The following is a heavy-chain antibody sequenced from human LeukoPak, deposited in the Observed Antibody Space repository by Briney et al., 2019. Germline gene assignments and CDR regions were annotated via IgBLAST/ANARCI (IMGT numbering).Heavy chain of an antibody. Sequence: GGSLRLSCAASGFTFSSYWMSWVRQAPGKGLEWVANIKQDGSEKYYVDPVKGRFTISRDNAKNSLYLQMNSLRAEDTALYYCARVSDISVAAYFDYWGQGTLVTVSS. CDR1: GFTFSSYW. J-gene: IGHJ4*02. V-gene: IGHV3-7*03. D-gene: IGHD6-19*01. CDR2: IKQDGSEK. CDR3: ARVSDISVAAYFDY.